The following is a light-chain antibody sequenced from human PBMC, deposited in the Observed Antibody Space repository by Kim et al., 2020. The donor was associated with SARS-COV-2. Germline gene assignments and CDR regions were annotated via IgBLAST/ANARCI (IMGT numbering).Light chain of an antibody. CDR3: ISTTSTRTWV. Sequence: QSALTQPASVSDSPGQSITISCTGTSSDVGTYNSVSWYQQHPGKVPKLIIFDVSRRPSGVSARFSGSKSGNTASLTISGLQAEDEADYFCISTTSTRTWVFGGGTKLTVL. V-gene: IGLV2-14*03. CDR1: SSDVGTYNS. J-gene: IGLJ3*02. CDR2: DVS.